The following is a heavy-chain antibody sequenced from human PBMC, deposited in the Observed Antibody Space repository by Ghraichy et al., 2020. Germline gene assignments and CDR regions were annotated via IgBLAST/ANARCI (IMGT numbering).Heavy chain of an antibody. J-gene: IGHJ6*03. CDR1: GFTFNNFG. CDR3: PKGGSRDNDGYYLYYMGD. V-gene: IGHV3-23*01. CDR2: ISGGCVSS. D-gene: IGHD3-16*01. Sequence: GGSLRLSCAASGFTFNNFGMSWVRQAPGKGPEWVSSISGGCVSSHYANSAKGRFTISRDNSRNALYLQMNSLRAEDTAIYYCPKGGSRDNDGYYLYYMGDGGKGTTVTVSS.